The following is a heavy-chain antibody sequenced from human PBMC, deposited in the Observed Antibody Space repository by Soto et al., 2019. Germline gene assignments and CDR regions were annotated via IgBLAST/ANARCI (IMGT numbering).Heavy chain of an antibody. CDR1: GFTFSNAW. CDR3: ATGAEPTGYNSGWYLYYVDN. V-gene: IGHV3-15*01. J-gene: IGHJ4*02. D-gene: IGHD6-19*01. Sequence: GGSLRLSCAASGFTFSNAWMTWVRQAPGKGLEWVGRIKSKTDGGTTDYAAPVKGRFSIPRDDSNKTLYLQMNSLKTEDTGVYYCATGAEPTGYNSGWYLYYVDNWGQGALVTVSS. CDR2: IKSKTDGGTT.